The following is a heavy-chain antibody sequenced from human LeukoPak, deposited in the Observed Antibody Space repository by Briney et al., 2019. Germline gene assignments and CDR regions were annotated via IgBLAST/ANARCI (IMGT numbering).Heavy chain of an antibody. Sequence: ASVKVSCKASSYTFTSYGISWVRQARGRGLEWMGWISAYNGNTNYAQKLQGRVTMTTDTSTSTAYMELRSLRSDDTAVYYCARMLSSSWMAYYYYYMDVWGKGTTVTVSS. D-gene: IGHD6-6*01. CDR1: SYTFTSYG. J-gene: IGHJ6*03. CDR3: ARMLSSSWMAYYYYYMDV. CDR2: ISAYNGNT. V-gene: IGHV1-18*01.